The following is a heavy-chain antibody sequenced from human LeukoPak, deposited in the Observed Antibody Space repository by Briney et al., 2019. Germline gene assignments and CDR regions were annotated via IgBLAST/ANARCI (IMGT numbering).Heavy chain of an antibody. CDR3: ARVLHKRNYDSSVYYGY. Sequence: GGSLRLSCAASGFNFDDYGMSWVRQAPGKGLEWVSYISSSSSTIYYADSVKGRLTISRDNAKNSLYLQMKSLRAEDTAVYYCARVLHKRNYDSSVYYGYWGQGTLVTVSS. CDR1: GFNFDDYG. CDR2: ISSSSSTI. J-gene: IGHJ4*02. D-gene: IGHD3-22*01. V-gene: IGHV3-48*01.